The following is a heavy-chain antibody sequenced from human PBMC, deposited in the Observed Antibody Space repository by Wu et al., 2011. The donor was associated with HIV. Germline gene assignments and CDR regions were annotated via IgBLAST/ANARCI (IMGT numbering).Heavy chain of an antibody. CDR3: ARSGVSAEYYFYYMND. D-gene: IGHD2/OR15-2a*01. Sequence: ASGYTFNNYGINWVRQAPGQGLEWMGGILPMFDTTNYAQKFQGRVTITTDESTSTAYMELSSLRSDDTAVYYCARSGVSAEYYFYYMNDWGKGTTVTVPS. CDR2: ILPMFDTT. CDR1: GYTFNNYG. V-gene: IGHV1-69*05. J-gene: IGHJ6*03.